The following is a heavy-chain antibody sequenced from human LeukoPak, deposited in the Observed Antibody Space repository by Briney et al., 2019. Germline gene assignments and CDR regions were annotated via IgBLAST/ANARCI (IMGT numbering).Heavy chain of an antibody. D-gene: IGHD1-7*01. CDR1: GYTFTSYY. J-gene: IGHJ4*02. CDR3: ARANNWNYALGY. CDR2: ISTGNGNT. V-gene: IGHV1-18*04. Sequence: ASVKVSCKASGYTFTSYYMHWLRQAPGQGLEWMGWISTGNGNTNYGQKFQGRVTMTTDTSTGTAYVELRSLRSDDTAMYYCARANNWNYALGYWGQGTLVTVSS.